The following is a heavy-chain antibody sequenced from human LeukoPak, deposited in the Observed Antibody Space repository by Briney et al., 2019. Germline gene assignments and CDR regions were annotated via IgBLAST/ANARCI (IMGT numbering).Heavy chain of an antibody. Sequence: GGSLRLSCAASEFTFSSCAMHWVRQAPGRGLEWVAFISYDGTYKYYADSVKGRFTISRDNSKNTLYLLMNSLRAEDTAVYYCARGGLIRGTLNSLIAFDLWGQGIMVTVSS. CDR1: EFTFSSCA. D-gene: IGHD3-10*01. CDR3: ARGGLIRGTLNSLIAFDL. V-gene: IGHV3-30*04. CDR2: ISYDGTYK. J-gene: IGHJ3*01.